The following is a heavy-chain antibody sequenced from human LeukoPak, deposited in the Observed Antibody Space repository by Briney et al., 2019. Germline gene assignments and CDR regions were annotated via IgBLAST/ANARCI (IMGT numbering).Heavy chain of an antibody. CDR2: IYYSGST. CDR3: ARETSQKGAHYMDV. D-gene: IGHD3-16*01. V-gene: IGHV4-59*01. Sequence: PSETLSLTCTVSGGSISTYYWSWIRQPPGKGLEWIGYIYYSGSTNYNPSLKSRVTISVDTSKNQFSLKLSSVTAADTAVYYCARETSQKGAHYMDVWGKGTTVTISS. J-gene: IGHJ6*03. CDR1: GGSISTYY.